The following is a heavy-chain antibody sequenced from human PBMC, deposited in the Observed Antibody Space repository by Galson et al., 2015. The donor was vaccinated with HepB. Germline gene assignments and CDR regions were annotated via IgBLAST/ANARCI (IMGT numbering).Heavy chain of an antibody. V-gene: IGHV3-74*01. D-gene: IGHD3/OR15-3a*01. CDR2: INGDGSST. CDR3: ARGGTLGTYYFDY. CDR1: GFTFSTSW. J-gene: IGHJ4*02. Sequence: SLRLSCAASGFTFSTSWVHWVRQAPGKGLVWVSRINGDGSSTSYADSVKGRFTISRDNSKHPLYLQMNSLRVQDTAVYYCARGGTLGTYYFDYWGQGILVTVSS.